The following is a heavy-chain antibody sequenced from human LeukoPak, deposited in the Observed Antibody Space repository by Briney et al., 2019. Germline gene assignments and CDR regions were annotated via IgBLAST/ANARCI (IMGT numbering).Heavy chain of an antibody. V-gene: IGHV3-7*04. J-gene: IGHJ4*02. CDR1: GFTFSSYW. CDR3: AGGAIVVVY. D-gene: IGHD2-15*01. CDR2: IKQDGSEK. Sequence: GGSLRLSCAASGFTFSSYWMSWVRQAPGKGLEWVANIKQDGSEKYYVDSVKGRLTISRDNAKNSLYLQMNSLRAKDTAVYYCAGGAIVVVYWGQGTLVTVSS.